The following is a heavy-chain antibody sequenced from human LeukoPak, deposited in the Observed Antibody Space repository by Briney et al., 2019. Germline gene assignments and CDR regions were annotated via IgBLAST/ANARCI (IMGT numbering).Heavy chain of an antibody. V-gene: IGHV5-51*01. CDR3: ARDLVGSHTGYSSGAWDY. J-gene: IGHJ4*02. D-gene: IGHD3-9*01. Sequence: GESLKISCKGSGYSFTSYWIGWVRQMPGKGLEWMGIIYPGDSDTRYSPSFQGQVTISADKSISTAYLQWSSLKASDTAMYYCARDLVGSHTGYSSGAWDYWGQGTLVTVSS. CDR1: GYSFTSYW. CDR2: IYPGDSDT.